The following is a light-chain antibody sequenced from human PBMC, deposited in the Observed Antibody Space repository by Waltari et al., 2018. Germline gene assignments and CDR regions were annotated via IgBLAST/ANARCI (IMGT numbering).Light chain of an antibody. CDR1: QSINMW. CDR3: QHYNNYFPLT. CDR2: KAS. V-gene: IGKV1-5*03. J-gene: IGKJ4*01. Sequence: DIQMTQSPSTLSASVGDRVPTTCRASQSINMWLAWYQQKPGKAPKLLIYKASNLESGVPSRFSGSGSATEFTLTISSLQPDDFATYYCQHYNNYFPLTFGGGTKVEVK.